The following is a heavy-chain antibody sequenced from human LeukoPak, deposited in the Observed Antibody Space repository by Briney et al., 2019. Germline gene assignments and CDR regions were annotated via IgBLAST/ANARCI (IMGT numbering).Heavy chain of an antibody. CDR3: ARAPHYYDSRGYYGY. Sequence: ASVKVSCKASGYTFTGYYMHWVRQAPGQGLEWMGWINPNSGGTNYAQKFQGRVTMTRDTSISTAYMELSRLRSDDTAVYYCARAPHYYDSRGYYGYWGQGTLVTVSS. CDR2: INPNSGGT. V-gene: IGHV1-2*02. CDR1: GYTFTGYY. D-gene: IGHD3-22*01. J-gene: IGHJ4*02.